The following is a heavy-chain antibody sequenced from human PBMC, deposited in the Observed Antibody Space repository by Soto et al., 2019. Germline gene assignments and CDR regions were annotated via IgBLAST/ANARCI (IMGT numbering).Heavy chain of an antibody. CDR3: AKGSAPPSPYYFDC. Sequence: EVQLLESGGGLVQPGGSLRLSCAASGFTFSNFAMSWVRQAPGKGLEWISAITGGGGSTYHADYVKGRFTISRDNSKNTLYLQLNSLGTEDTAIYYCAKGSAPPSPYYFDCWGQGTLVTVSS. V-gene: IGHV3-23*01. CDR1: GFTFSNFA. CDR2: ITGGGGST. J-gene: IGHJ4*02.